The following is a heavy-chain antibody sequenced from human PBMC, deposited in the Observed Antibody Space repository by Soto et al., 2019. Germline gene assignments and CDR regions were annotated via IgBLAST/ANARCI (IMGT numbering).Heavy chain of an antibody. CDR2: ITSSSQTI. D-gene: IGHD6-19*01. CDR3: TRDYGWVQFDL. V-gene: IGHV3-9*01. J-gene: IGHJ4*02. Sequence: EVRLVESGGGLVQSGRSLRLSCAASGFNLHDHTMHWVRQAPGRRLEWVSDITSSSQTIAYADSVKGRFTVSRDNARNSLYLQLDRLTPEDTALYYCTRDYGWVQFDLWGQGTLVTVSS. CDR1: GFNLHDHT.